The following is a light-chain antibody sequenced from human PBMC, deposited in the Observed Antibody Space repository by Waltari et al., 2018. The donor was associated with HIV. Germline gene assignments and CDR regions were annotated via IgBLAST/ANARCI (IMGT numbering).Light chain of an antibody. CDR1: KLGERY. CDR2: QDN. V-gene: IGLV3-1*01. Sequence: SYELTQPPSMSVSPGQTATITCSGDKLGERYVCWYQQKPGQSPVLVLYQDNKRSSGIPERFSGSNSGNAATLTISGTQAMDEADYYCQAWDSSDVVFGGGTKLTVL. CDR3: QAWDSSDVV. J-gene: IGLJ2*01.